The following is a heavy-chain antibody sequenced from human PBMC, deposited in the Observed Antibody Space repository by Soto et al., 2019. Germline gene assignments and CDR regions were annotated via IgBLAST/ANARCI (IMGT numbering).Heavy chain of an antibody. CDR3: ARDGWDYYDSSGYYFPY. J-gene: IGHJ4*02. CDR2: ISAYNGNT. D-gene: IGHD3-22*01. V-gene: IGHV1-18*01. CDR1: GYTFTSYG. Sequence: ASVKVSCKASGYTFTSYGISWVRQAPGQGLEWMGWISAYNGNTNYAQKLQGRVTMTTDTSTSTAYMELRSLRSDDTAVYYCARDGWDYYDSSGYYFPYWGQGTLVTVSS.